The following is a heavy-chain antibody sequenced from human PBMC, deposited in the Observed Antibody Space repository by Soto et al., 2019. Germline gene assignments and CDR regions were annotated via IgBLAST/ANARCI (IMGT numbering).Heavy chain of an antibody. CDR2: IYYSGST. Sequence: QVQLQESGPGLVKPSQTLSLTCTVSGGSISSGGYYWSWIRQHPGKGLEWIGYIYYSGSTYYNPSLRSRVTISVDTSKNQSSLKLSSVTAADTAVYYCARGYCSSTSCYQYFQHWGQGTLVTVSS. J-gene: IGHJ1*01. D-gene: IGHD2-2*01. CDR1: GGSISSGGYY. CDR3: ARGYCSSTSCYQYFQH. V-gene: IGHV4-31*03.